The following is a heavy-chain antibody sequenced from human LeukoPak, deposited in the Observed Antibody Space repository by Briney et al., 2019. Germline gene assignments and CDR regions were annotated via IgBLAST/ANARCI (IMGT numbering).Heavy chain of an antibody. J-gene: IGHJ5*02. CDR2: IYYSGST. V-gene: IGHV4-39*01. Sequence: SETLSLTCTVSGGSISSSSSYWGWIRQPRGMGLEWIGTIYYSGSTYYNPSLKSRVTISVDTSKNQFSLKLSSVTAADTAVYYCARRFGYSYGYWFDPWGQGTLVTVSS. CDR3: ARRFGYSYGYWFDP. CDR1: GGSISSSSSY. D-gene: IGHD5-18*01.